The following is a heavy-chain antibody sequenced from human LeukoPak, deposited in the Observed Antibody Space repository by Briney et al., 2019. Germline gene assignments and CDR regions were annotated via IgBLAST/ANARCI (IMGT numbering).Heavy chain of an antibody. CDR3: ARPSGGYSYGYLDAFDI. Sequence: ASVKVSCKASGYTFTSYDINWVRQATGQGLEWMGWMNPNSGNTGYAQKFQGRVTMTRNTSISTAYMELSSLRSEDTAVYYCARPSGGYSYGYLDAFDIWGQGTMVTVSS. J-gene: IGHJ3*02. CDR2: MNPNSGNT. V-gene: IGHV1-8*01. D-gene: IGHD5-18*01. CDR1: GYTFTSYD.